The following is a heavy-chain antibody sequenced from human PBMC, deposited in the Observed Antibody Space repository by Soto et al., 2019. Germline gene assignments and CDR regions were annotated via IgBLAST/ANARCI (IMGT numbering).Heavy chain of an antibody. CDR1: GFIFNSYT. CDR2: ISYNGSNK. Sequence: GGSLRLSCAASGFIFNSYTMHWVRQAPGKGLEWVAVISYNGSNKYYADSAKGRFSISRDNSKNTLYLQMNSLRAEDTAVYYCARDGGSYFDLYYGIDVWGQGTTVTV. V-gene: IGHV3-30-3*01. CDR3: ARDGGSYFDLYYGIDV. J-gene: IGHJ6*02. D-gene: IGHD1-26*01.